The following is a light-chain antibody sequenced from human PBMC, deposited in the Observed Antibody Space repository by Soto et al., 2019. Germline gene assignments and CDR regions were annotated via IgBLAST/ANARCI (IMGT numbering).Light chain of an antibody. CDR3: QQYGSSPRT. J-gene: IGKJ1*01. Sequence: EIVLTQSPGTLSLSPGEKVTLSCRASRSVSSSYLAWYQQKPGQAPRLLIYGASSRATGIPDRFSGSGSGTDFTLTISRLEPEDFAVYYCQQYGSSPRTFGQGTKVEIK. CDR1: RSVSSSY. V-gene: IGKV3-20*01. CDR2: GAS.